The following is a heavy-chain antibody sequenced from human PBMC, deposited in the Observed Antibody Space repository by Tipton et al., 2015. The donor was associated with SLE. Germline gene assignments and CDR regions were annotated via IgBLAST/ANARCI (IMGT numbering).Heavy chain of an antibody. CDR1: GFTFSSYA. CDR2: ISYDGSNK. J-gene: IGHJ6*03. V-gene: IGHV3-30-3*01. CDR3: ARDGQESTDYYYYMDV. Sequence: RSLRLSCAASGFTFSSYAMHWVRQAPGKGLEWVAVISYDGSNKYYADSVKGRFTISRDNSKNTLYLQMNSLRAEDTAVYYCARDGQESTDYYYYMDVWGKGTTVTVSS.